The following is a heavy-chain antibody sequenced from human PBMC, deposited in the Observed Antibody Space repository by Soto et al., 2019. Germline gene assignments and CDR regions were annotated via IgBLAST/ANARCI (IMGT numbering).Heavy chain of an antibody. D-gene: IGHD3-16*01. J-gene: IGHJ4*02. Sequence: SETLSLTCSVSGGSITSHYCSWFRQPPGKGLEWIGYIYYSGCTSYNPSLKSRVTMSVDTSKNQFSLKLSSVTAADTAVYYCARRYGGNFDYWGQGTLVTVSS. CDR2: IYYSGCT. CDR3: ARRYGGNFDY. V-gene: IGHV4-59*11. CDR1: GGSITSHY.